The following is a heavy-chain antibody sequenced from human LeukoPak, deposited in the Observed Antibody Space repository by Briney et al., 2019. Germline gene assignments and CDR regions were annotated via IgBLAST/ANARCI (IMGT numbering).Heavy chain of an antibody. Sequence: SETLSLTCTVSGGSISSSSYYWGWIRQPPGKGLEWIGSIYYSGSTYYNPSLKSRVTISVDTSKNQFSLKLSSVTAADTAVYYCARDTLVGAIFYFDYWGQGTLVTVSS. J-gene: IGHJ4*02. D-gene: IGHD1-26*01. CDR3: ARDTLVGAIFYFDY. CDR1: GGSISSSSYY. V-gene: IGHV4-39*07. CDR2: IYYSGST.